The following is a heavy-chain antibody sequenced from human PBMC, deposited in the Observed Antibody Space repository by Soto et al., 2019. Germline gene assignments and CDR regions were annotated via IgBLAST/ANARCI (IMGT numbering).Heavy chain of an antibody. CDR2: ISSSSSYI. J-gene: IGHJ4*02. CDR1: GFTFSSYS. CDR3: ARVFGYCSGGSCPRRYYFDY. V-gene: IGHV3-21*01. D-gene: IGHD2-15*01. Sequence: GESLKISCAASGFTFSSYSMNWVRQAPGKGLEWVSSISSSSSYIYYADSVKGRFTISRDNAKNSLYLQMNSLRAEDTAVYYCARVFGYCSGGSCPRRYYFDYWGQGTLVTVSS.